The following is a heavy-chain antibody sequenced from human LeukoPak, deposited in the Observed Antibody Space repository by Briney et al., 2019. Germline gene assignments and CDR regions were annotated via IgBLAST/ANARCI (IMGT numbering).Heavy chain of an antibody. Sequence: SETLSLTCTVSGDSISGSISSHYWSWIRQPPGKGLEWIGCIYYSGSTNYNPSLKSRVTISVDTSKNQFSLKLSSVTAADTAVYYCARDTVLAAGSSWRGGAFDIWGQGTMVTVSS. CDR2: IYYSGST. V-gene: IGHV4-59*11. D-gene: IGHD6-13*01. J-gene: IGHJ3*02. CDR3: ARDTVLAAGSSWRGGAFDI. CDR1: GDSISGSISSHY.